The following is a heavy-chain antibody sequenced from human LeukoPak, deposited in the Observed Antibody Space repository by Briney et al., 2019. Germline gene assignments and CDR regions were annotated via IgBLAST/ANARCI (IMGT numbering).Heavy chain of an antibody. CDR3: VRGGGDD. J-gene: IGHJ4*02. CDR1: GFTFSSYW. D-gene: IGHD3-16*01. CDR2: IKQDGIEK. Sequence: GGSLRLSCAASGFTFSSYWMSWVRQAPGKGLEWVANIKQDGIEKDYVDSVKGRFTISRDNAKNSLFLQMNSLRAEDTAMYYCVRGGGDDWGQGILVTVSS. V-gene: IGHV3-7*01.